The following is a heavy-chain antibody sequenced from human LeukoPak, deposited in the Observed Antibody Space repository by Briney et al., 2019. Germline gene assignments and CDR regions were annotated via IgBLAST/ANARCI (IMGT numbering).Heavy chain of an antibody. CDR3: ARRQLTSRPVDY. V-gene: IGHV3-11*01. J-gene: IGHJ4*02. CDR2: ISGSGTI. D-gene: IGHD1-1*01. Sequence: PGGSLRLSCAASGFTFSDYYMSWIRQAPGKGLEWISYISGSGTIYYGDSVKGRFTISRDNAKNSLYLQMNSLRAEDTAVYYCARRQLTSRPVDYWGQGTLVTVSS. CDR1: GFTFSDYY.